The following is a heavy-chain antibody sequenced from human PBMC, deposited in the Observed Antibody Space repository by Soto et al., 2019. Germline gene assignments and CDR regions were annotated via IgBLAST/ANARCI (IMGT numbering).Heavy chain of an antibody. D-gene: IGHD2-2*02. Sequence: ASVKVSCKASGGTFNSDTITWVRQAPGQGLEWMGGIIPISDTAHYAQNFQGRVTITADESTSTVYMELSSLRFEDTAVYYCATLVPAPIKLYPRLGWFDPWGQGTLVTVSS. CDR3: ATLVPAPIKLYPRLGWFDP. CDR2: IIPISDTA. J-gene: IGHJ5*02. CDR1: GGTFNSDT. V-gene: IGHV1-69*13.